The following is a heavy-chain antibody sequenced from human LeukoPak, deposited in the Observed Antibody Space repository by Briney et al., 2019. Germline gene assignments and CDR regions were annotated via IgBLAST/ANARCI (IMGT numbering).Heavy chain of an antibody. J-gene: IGHJ3*02. Sequence: GGSLRLSRAASGFTFKFYSMNWVRQAPGKGLEWVSYISTNTTTIYYADSVKGRFTISRDNAKNSLYLQMNSLRVEDTAVYYCARVGTSFDIWGQGTMVTVSS. CDR3: ARVGTSFDI. CDR2: ISTNTTTI. D-gene: IGHD7-27*01. V-gene: IGHV3-48*01. CDR1: GFTFKFYS.